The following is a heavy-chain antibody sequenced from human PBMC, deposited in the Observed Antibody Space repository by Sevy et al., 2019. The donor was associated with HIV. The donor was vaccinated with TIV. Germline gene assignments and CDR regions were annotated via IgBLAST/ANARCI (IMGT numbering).Heavy chain of an antibody. J-gene: IGHJ4*01. V-gene: IGHV3-30-3*01. Sequence: GGSLRLSCAASGFAFSTHAMHWVRQAPGKGLEWVAVISYEGTVTFYAASVEGRFTISRDNSKNMLSLQINSLRPEDTAVYYCARDGGNSVKWYPLYWGHGTLVTVSS. D-gene: IGHD2-2*01. CDR2: ISYEGTVT. CDR1: GFAFSTHA. CDR3: ARDGGNSVKWYPLY.